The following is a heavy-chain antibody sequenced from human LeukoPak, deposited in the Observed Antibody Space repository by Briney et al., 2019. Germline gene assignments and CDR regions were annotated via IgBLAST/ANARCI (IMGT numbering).Heavy chain of an antibody. CDR1: GGSIGSTNYY. CDR2: IYHDGRT. Sequence: SETLSLNCSVSGGSIGSTNYYWGWIRQSQGKGLEWLGRIYHDGRTVYNPPLQSRVTISVDTSRNQFSLKLTSVTAADTAVYYCARLRWVYAGPDFGGQGTLVTV. D-gene: IGHD2-8*01. V-gene: IGHV4-39*07. CDR3: ARLRWVYAGPDF. J-gene: IGHJ4*02.